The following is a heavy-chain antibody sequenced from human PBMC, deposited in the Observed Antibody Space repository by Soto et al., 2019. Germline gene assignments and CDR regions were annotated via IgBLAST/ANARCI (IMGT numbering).Heavy chain of an antibody. D-gene: IGHD3-9*01. CDR3: ATSFRYFDN. J-gene: IGHJ4*02. Sequence: PGGSLRLSCAGCGFPPITTPLIWVRHPPGKGLEWVTTISGTASRTYYVDSVKGRFFISRDNSKNTVTLQMNNLTLDDTAVYYCATSFRYFDNWGQGTRVTVS. CDR1: GFPPITTP. CDR2: ISGTASRT. V-gene: IGHV3-23*01.